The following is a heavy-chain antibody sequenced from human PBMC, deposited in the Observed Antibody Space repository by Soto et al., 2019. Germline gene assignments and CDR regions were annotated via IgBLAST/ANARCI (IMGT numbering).Heavy chain of an antibody. CDR2: IIHSEST. V-gene: IGHV4-34*12. CDR3: ARQRPTDGRWEFANYYGMDV. Sequence: SETLSLTCAVYGGSFSAYYWSWVRQPPGKGPEWIGEIIHSESTKYNPSLKSRVTISVDTSKNQFSLKLSSLTAADTAVYYCARQRPTDGRWEFANYYGMDVWGQGTPVTVSS. J-gene: IGHJ6*02. D-gene: IGHD1-26*01. CDR1: GGSFSAYY.